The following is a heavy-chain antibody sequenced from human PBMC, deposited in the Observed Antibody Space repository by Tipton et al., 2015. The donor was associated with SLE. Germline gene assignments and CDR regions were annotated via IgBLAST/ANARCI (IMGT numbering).Heavy chain of an antibody. V-gene: IGHV4-4*09. CDR2: IYTGGNT. J-gene: IGHJ4*02. CDR1: GFTFSDYY. CDR3: ARRRATLRGASLYYFDY. Sequence: LRLSCAASGFTFSDYYMSWIRQAPGKGLEWIGYIYTGGNTNYNPSLKSRVIISLQTSKNQFSLNLSSVTAADTAVYYCARRRATLRGASLYYFDYWGQGSLVTVSS. D-gene: IGHD3-10*01.